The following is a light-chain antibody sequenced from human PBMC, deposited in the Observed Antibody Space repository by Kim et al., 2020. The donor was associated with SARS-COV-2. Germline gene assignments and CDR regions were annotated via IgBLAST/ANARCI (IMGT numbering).Light chain of an antibody. CDR2: EDN. V-gene: IGLV6-57*03. J-gene: IGLJ3*02. CDR1: SGSIASNC. CDR3: QSYDSSTWV. Sequence: GKTLTISCTRSSGSIASNCVQWYQQRPGSAPTTVIYEDNQRPSGVPARFSGSIDSSSNSASLTISGLKTEDEADYYCQSYDSSTWVFGGGTQLTVL.